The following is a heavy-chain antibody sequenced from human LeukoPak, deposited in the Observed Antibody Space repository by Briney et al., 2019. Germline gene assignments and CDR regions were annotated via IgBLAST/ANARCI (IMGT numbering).Heavy chain of an antibody. CDR1: GGSFSGYY. J-gene: IGHJ6*02. V-gene: IGHV4-34*01. CDR3: AGVVKPYYYYGMDV. Sequence: ETLSLTCAVYGGSFSGYYWSWIRQPPGKGLEWIGEINHSGSTNYNPSLKSRVTISVDTSKNQFSLKLSSVTAADTAVYYCAGVVKPYYYYGMDVWGQGTPVTVSS. CDR2: INHSGST. D-gene: IGHD4-23*01.